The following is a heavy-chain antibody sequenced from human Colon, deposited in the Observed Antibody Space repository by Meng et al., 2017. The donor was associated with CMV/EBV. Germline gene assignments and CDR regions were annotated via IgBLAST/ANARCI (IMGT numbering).Heavy chain of an antibody. CDR2: MNPNSGNT. CDR1: GYTFTSYD. CDR3: ARRFCSSSSCSLDY. V-gene: IGHV1-8*01. Sequence: ASVKVSCKASGYTFTSYDINWVRQATGQGLEWMGWMNPNSGNTGYAQKFQGRVTMTRDTSTSTVYMELSSLRSEDTAVYYCARRFCSSSSCSLDYWGQGALVTVSS. J-gene: IGHJ4*02. D-gene: IGHD2-2*01.